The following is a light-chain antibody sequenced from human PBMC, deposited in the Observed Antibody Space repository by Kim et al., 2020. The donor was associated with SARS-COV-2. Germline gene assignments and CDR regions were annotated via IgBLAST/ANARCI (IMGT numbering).Light chain of an antibody. CDR3: QQTSSAPRT. CDR2: TAS. Sequence: DIQMTQSPSSLSASVGDRVTITCRASQDISRYLNWYQQKPGKAPKLLIYTASSLQSGVPSRFTGSGSETDFTLTITSLQPEDFATYYWQQTSSAPRTFGQGTKVDIK. V-gene: IGKV1-39*01. CDR1: QDISRY. J-gene: IGKJ1*01.